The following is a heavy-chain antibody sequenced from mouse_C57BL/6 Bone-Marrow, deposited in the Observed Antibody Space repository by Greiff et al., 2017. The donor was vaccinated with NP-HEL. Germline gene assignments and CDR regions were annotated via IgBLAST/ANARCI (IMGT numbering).Heavy chain of an antibody. D-gene: IGHD1-1*01. CDR1: GYTFTSYG. CDR3: ASPHYYGSSPFAY. Sequence: VQLVESGAELARPGASVKLSCKASGYTFTSYGISWVKQRTGQGLEWIGEIYPRSGNTYYNEKFKGKATLTADKSSSTAYMELRSLTSEDSAVYFCASPHYYGSSPFAYWGQGTLVTVSA. V-gene: IGHV1-81*01. CDR2: IYPRSGNT. J-gene: IGHJ3*01.